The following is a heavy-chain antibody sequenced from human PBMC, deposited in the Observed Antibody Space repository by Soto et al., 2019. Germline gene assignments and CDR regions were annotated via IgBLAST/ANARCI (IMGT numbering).Heavy chain of an antibody. Sequence: EVQLVESGGGLVQPGGSLRLSCAASGFTVSSNYMSWVRQAPGKGLEWVSVIYSGGSTYYADSVKGRFTISRDNSXNTLYLQMNSLRAEDTAVYYCARGPCIVGAQESDYWGQGTLVTVSS. CDR2: IYSGGST. CDR1: GFTVSSNY. CDR3: ARGPCIVGAQESDY. J-gene: IGHJ4*02. D-gene: IGHD1-26*01. V-gene: IGHV3-66*01.